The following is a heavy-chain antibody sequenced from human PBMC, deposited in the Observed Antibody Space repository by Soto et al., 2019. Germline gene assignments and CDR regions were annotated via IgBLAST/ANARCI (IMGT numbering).Heavy chain of an antibody. CDR3: ARDQIGAAGTRAKYNRFHP. CDR1: GGSISSGGYY. J-gene: IGHJ5*02. D-gene: IGHD6-13*01. CDR2: IYYSGST. V-gene: IGHV4-31*03. Sequence: QVQLQESGPGLVKPSQTLSLTCTVSGGSISSGGYYWSWIRQHPGKGLEWIGYIYYSGSTYYNPSLKSRVTLSGEPSKNPFSPKLSSGTAADPAVYYRARDQIGAAGTRAKYNRFHPRGQGTLGTVSS.